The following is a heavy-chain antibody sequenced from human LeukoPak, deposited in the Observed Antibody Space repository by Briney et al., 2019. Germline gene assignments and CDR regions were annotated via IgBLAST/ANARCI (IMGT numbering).Heavy chain of an antibody. D-gene: IGHD4-17*01. V-gene: IGHV3-30*18. J-gene: IGHJ4*02. CDR2: ISNDGNKK. Sequence: GRSLRLSCAASGFTFSSYGMHWVRQAPGKGLEWVTLISNDGNKKYYEDSVRGRFTISRDNAKNTLYLQMNSLTTEDSAVYYCAKDHRLTSGEVDYWGQGTLVAISS. CDR3: AKDHRLTSGEVDY. CDR1: GFTFSSYG.